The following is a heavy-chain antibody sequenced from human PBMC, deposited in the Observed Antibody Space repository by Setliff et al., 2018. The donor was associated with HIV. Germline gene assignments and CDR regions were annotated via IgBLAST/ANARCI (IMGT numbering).Heavy chain of an antibody. Sequence: PSETLSLTCTVSGDSVSSRSYYWSWIRQPPGKGLEWIGYIYYSGSTNYNPSLKSRVTISVDTSKNHFSLKLRSVTAADTAVYYCARAAAGNTGPFDLWGQGSPVTVSS. D-gene: IGHD4-17*01. V-gene: IGHV4-61*03. J-gene: IGHJ4*02. CDR1: GDSVSSRSYY. CDR2: IYYSGST. CDR3: ARAAAGNTGPFDL.